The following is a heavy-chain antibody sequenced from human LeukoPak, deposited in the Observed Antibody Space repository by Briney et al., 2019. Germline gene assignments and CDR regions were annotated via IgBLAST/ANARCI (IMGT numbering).Heavy chain of an antibody. CDR1: GGSISSYY. J-gene: IGHJ4*02. CDR3: ARDPGGSYFDY. D-gene: IGHD1-26*01. CDR2: IYYSGST. V-gene: IGHV4-59*01. Sequence: PSETLSLTCTVSGGSISSYYWSWIRQPPGKGLEWIGCIYYSGSTNYNPSLKSRVTMSVDTSKNQFSLKLSSVTAADTAVYYCARDPGGSYFDYWGQGTLVTVSS.